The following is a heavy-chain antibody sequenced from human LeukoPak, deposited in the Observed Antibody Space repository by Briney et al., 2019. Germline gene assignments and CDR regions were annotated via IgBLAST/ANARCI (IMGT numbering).Heavy chain of an antibody. V-gene: IGHV1-69*05. D-gene: IGHD4-23*01. CDR3: ARDGNYGGNGIDAFDI. J-gene: IGHJ3*02. CDR1: GGTFSSYA. Sequence: ASVKVSCKASGGTFSSYAISWVRQAPGQGLEWMGGIIPTFGTANYAQKFQGRVTITTDESTSTAYMELSSLRSEDTAVYYCARDGNYGGNGIDAFDIWGQGTMVTVSS. CDR2: IIPTFGTA.